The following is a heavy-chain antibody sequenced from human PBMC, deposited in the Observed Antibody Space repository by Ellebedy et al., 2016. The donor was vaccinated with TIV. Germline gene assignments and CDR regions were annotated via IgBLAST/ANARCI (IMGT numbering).Heavy chain of an antibody. Sequence: GSLRLSCTVSGGSISSYYWSWIRQPAGKGLEWIGRIYTSGSTNYNPSLKSRVTISVDTSKNHFSLKLSSVTAADTAVYYCARHFVGAPDVWGQGTTVTVSS. CDR2: IYTSGST. J-gene: IGHJ6*02. V-gene: IGHV4-4*07. CDR3: ARHFVGAPDV. D-gene: IGHD2-21*01. CDR1: GGSISSYY.